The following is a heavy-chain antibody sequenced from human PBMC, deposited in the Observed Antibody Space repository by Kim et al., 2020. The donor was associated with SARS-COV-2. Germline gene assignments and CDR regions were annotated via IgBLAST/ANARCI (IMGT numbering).Heavy chain of an antibody. CDR3: ARGPIFGVVLDYYYYGMDV. CDR1: GGTFSSYA. D-gene: IGHD3-3*01. CDR2: IIPIFGTA. V-gene: IGHV1-69*13. Sequence: SVKVSCKASGGTFSSYAISWVRQAPGQGLEWMGGIIPIFGTANYAQKFQGRVTITADESTSTAYMELSSLRSEDTAVYYCARGPIFGVVLDYYYYGMDVWGQGTTVTVSS. J-gene: IGHJ6*02.